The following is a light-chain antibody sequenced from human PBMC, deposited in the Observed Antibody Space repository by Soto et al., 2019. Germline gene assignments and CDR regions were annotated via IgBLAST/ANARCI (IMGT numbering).Light chain of an antibody. J-gene: IGKJ1*01. CDR1: QSVSNNY. Sequence: EIVVTQSRGTLSLSPLEICTLCCSASQSVSNNYLAWYQQKPGQAPRLLIYGASSRATGIPDRFSGRGSRTDFTLTISPLQSADFPVSYCQHYNTWPWPFGQGTKVAIK. CDR3: QHYNTWPWP. CDR2: GAS. V-gene: IGKV3-20*01.